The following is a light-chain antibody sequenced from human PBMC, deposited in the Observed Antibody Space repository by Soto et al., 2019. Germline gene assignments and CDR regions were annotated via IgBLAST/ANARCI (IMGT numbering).Light chain of an antibody. Sequence: QSALTQPASVSGSPGQSITISCTGTSSDIGGYNYVSWYQQHPGKAPKLMIYDVSDRPSGVSNRFSGSKSGNTASLTISGLQAEDEADYYCASYASSNTVLFGRGTQLTVL. J-gene: IGLJ2*01. CDR1: SSDIGGYNY. CDR3: ASYASSNTVL. V-gene: IGLV2-14*03. CDR2: DVS.